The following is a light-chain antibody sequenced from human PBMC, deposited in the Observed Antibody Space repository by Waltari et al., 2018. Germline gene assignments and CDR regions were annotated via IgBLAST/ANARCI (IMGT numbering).Light chain of an antibody. V-gene: IGLV1-51*01. Sequence: QSVLTQPPSVSAAPGQKVPISCSGSSSNIGNDYVPWYQQHQGTAPKRFIYENKKPTSGIPDRFSGSKSGTSATLGITGLQTGDEADYYCGTWDTTLSALIFGGGTKLTVL. CDR2: ENK. CDR1: SSNIGNDY. J-gene: IGLJ2*01. CDR3: GTWDTTLSALI.